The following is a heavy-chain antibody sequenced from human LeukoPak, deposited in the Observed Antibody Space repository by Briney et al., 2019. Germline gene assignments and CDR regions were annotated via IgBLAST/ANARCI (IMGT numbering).Heavy chain of an antibody. Sequence: ASVKVSCKASGYTFNTYGFSWVRQAPGQGLEWMGWINAHNGNTNYAQKLQGRVTMTTETSTSTAYMELRSLRSDDTAVYYCARRQGTTLSFDYWGQGTLVTVSS. CDR3: ARRQGTTLSFDY. V-gene: IGHV1-18*01. CDR2: INAHNGNT. J-gene: IGHJ4*02. CDR1: GYTFNTYG. D-gene: IGHD1-1*01.